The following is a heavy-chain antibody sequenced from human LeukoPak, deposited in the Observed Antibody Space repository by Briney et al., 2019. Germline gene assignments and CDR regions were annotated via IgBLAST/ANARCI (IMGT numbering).Heavy chain of an antibody. Sequence: GGSLRLSCAASGFTFSSYEMNWVRQAPGKGLEWVSHISSSGSTIYYADSVKGRFTISRDNAKNSLYLQMNSLRAEDTAVYYCARDCSGGSCYDYYYYGMDVWGKGTTVTVSS. D-gene: IGHD2-15*01. CDR1: GFTFSSYE. CDR3: ARDCSGGSCYDYYYYGMDV. CDR2: ISSSGSTI. V-gene: IGHV3-48*03. J-gene: IGHJ6*04.